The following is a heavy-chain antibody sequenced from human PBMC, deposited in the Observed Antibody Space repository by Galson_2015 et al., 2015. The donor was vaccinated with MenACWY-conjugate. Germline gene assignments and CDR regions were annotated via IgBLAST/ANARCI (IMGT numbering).Heavy chain of an antibody. V-gene: IGHV4-39*01. CDR3: ARHWPQYNYGRYFDY. Sequence: SETLSLTCTVSGDSISSSSYQWGWIRQPPGKGLEWIGSIYYTGSTYDNPSFKSRASISVDTSKNQFSLKLSSVTAADTAVYYCARHWPQYNYGRYFDYWGQGTLVIVSS. CDR2: IYYTGST. D-gene: IGHD5-18*01. CDR1: GDSISSSSYQ. J-gene: IGHJ4*02.